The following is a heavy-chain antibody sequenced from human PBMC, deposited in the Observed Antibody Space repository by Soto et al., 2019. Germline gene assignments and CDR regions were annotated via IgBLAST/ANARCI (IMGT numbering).Heavy chain of an antibody. J-gene: IGHJ6*03. Sequence: GASLKVSCKASGYTFTGYYMHWVRQAPGQGLEWMGWINPNSGGTNYAQKFQGWVTMTRDTSISTAYMELSRLRSDDTAVYYCARGQGCTNGVCKFYYYYMDVWGKGTTVTVSS. V-gene: IGHV1-2*04. CDR2: INPNSGGT. D-gene: IGHD2-8*01. CDR3: ARGQGCTNGVCKFYYYYMDV. CDR1: GYTFTGYY.